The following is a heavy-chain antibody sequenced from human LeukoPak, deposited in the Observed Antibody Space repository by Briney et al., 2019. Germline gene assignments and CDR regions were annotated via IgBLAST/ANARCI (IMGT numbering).Heavy chain of an antibody. Sequence: GGSLRLSCAASGFTFGGSGMHWVRQAPGKGLEWVAFIRYDGSNKHYADSVKGRFTISRDNSKNTLYLQMNSLRAEDTAVYYCAKSIPTIAVAVSTRQWGQGTLVTVSS. V-gene: IGHV3-30*02. CDR2: IRYDGSNK. CDR1: GFTFGGSG. J-gene: IGHJ4*02. CDR3: AKSIPTIAVAVSTRQ. D-gene: IGHD6-19*01.